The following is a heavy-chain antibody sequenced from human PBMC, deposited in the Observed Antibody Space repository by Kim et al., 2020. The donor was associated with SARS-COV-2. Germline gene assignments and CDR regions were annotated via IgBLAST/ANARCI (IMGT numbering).Heavy chain of an antibody. CDR3: TREFTVSTHDY. CDR2: T. J-gene: IGHJ4*02. V-gene: IGHV3-49*02. Sequence: TESAASVKGRFTISRDDSKRIAYLQMNSLKTEDTAVYYCTREFTVSTHDYWGQGTLVTVSS. D-gene: IGHD6-13*01.